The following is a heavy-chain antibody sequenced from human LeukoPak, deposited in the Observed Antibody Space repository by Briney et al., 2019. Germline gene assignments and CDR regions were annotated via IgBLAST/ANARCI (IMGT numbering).Heavy chain of an antibody. CDR3: ASAFIYYDSSGAKGAFDY. J-gene: IGHJ4*02. D-gene: IGHD3-22*01. CDR1: GGSISSYY. CDR2: IYYSGST. V-gene: IGHV4-59*01. Sequence: SETLSLTCTVSGGSISSYYWSWIRQPPGKGLEWIGYIYYSGSTNYNPSLKSRATISVDTSKNQFSPKLSSVTAADTAVYYCASAFIYYDSSGAKGAFDYWGQGTLVTVSS.